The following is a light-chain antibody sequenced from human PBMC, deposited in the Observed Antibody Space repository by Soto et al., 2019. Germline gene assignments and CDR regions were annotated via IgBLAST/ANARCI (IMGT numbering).Light chain of an antibody. J-gene: IGKJ2*01. CDR2: DAS. Sequence: EIVLTQSPAALSLSPGETATLSCRASQSLNNDLAWYQQKPGQAPRLLIYDASDRATGVPARFRGSGSGTGFTLTISSLDPEDFAVYYCQHRSNWPPYTFGQGTKLEI. V-gene: IGKV3-11*01. CDR3: QHRSNWPPYT. CDR1: QSLNND.